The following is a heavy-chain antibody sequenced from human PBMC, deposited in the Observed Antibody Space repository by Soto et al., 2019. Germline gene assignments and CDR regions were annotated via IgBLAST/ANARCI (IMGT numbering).Heavy chain of an antibody. CDR3: AREEGWLRF. Sequence: QVQLQESGPGLVKPSETLSLTCTVSGGSISSYYWSWIRQPPGKGLEWIGYIYYSGSTNYNPSLKSRVTISVDTSKNQFSLNLSSVTAADTAVYYCAREEGWLRFWGQGTLVTVSS. CDR1: GGSISSYY. V-gene: IGHV4-59*01. CDR2: IYYSGST. D-gene: IGHD5-12*01. J-gene: IGHJ4*02.